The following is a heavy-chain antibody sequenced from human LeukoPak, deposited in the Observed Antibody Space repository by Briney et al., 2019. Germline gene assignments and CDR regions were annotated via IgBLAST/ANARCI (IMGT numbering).Heavy chain of an antibody. CDR1: GFTFSSYA. J-gene: IGHJ4*02. V-gene: IGHV3-23*01. CDR3: ARDPWGIGPAFDY. D-gene: IGHD1-26*01. Sequence: GRSLRLSCAASGFTFSSYAMSWVRQAPGKGLEWVSAISGSGGSTYYADSVKGRFTISRDNSKNTLYLQMNSLRDDDTAVYHCARDPWGIGPAFDYWGQGTLVTVSS. CDR2: ISGSGGST.